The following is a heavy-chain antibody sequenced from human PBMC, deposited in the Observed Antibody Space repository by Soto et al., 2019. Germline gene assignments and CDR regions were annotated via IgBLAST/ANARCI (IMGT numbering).Heavy chain of an antibody. D-gene: IGHD2-21*02. J-gene: IGHJ5*02. CDR1: GYTFYTYG. V-gene: IGHV1-18*01. CDR2: ITPNNGDT. Sequence: QVQLLQSGAEVKKPGASVKVSCKASGYTFYTYGISWVRQPTVQGLEWMGWITPNNGDTNYAQKIQGRVTLTTDTSTTTAYLEGRRLRSDDAAAYYYASMASSSDGFCYSRPLVSWGQGTLVTVSS. CDR3: ASMASSSDGFCYSRPLVS.